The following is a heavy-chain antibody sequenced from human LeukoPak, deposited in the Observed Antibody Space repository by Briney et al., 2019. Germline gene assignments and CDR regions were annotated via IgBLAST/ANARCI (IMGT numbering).Heavy chain of an antibody. CDR2: ISGSGANT. Sequence: GGSLRLSCAGSGFSFSTYCLTCVRQAPGEGLEWVSGISGSGANTYYADSVKGRFTISRDNSKNTLYLQMNSLRVDDTAVYSCAKGSHGYSSSSADYWGQGTLVTVSS. D-gene: IGHD6-6*01. CDR3: AKGSHGYSSSSADY. V-gene: IGHV3-23*01. J-gene: IGHJ4*01. CDR1: GFSFSTYC.